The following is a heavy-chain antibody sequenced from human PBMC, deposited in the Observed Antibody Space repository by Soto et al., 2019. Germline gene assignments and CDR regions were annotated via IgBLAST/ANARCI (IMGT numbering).Heavy chain of an antibody. Sequence: QLQLQESGPGLVKPSETLSLTCTVSGGSNSSSSYYWGWIRQPPGKGLEWIGSIYYSGSTYYNPSLKSRVTISVDTSKNQFSLKLSSVTAADTAVYYCARHYGLLRYFDWGQGTLVTVSS. CDR1: GGSNSSSSYY. J-gene: IGHJ4*02. D-gene: IGHD3-9*01. CDR2: IYYSGST. V-gene: IGHV4-39*01. CDR3: ARHYGLLRYFD.